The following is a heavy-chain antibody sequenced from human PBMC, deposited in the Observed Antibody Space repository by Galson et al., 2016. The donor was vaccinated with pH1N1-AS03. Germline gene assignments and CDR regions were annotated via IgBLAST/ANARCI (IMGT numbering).Heavy chain of an antibody. CDR3: ARAGPSGYADFDY. V-gene: IGHV4-59*01. Sequence: LSLTCTISGDSFSNYYWGWIRETPGRGLEWIGYIYYTGNTKNNPSLESRVIISLDTSKNQFSLTLKSVTAADTAIYYCARAGPSGYADFDYWSQGILVTVSS. CDR1: GDSFSNYY. D-gene: IGHD3-22*01. CDR2: IYYTGNT. J-gene: IGHJ4*02.